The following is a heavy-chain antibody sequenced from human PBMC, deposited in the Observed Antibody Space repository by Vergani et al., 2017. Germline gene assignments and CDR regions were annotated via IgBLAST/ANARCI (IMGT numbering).Heavy chain of an antibody. CDR2: ISSSGSTI. CDR1: GFTFSSYE. Sequence: EVQLVESGGGLVQPGGSLRLSCAASGFTFSSYEMNWVRQAPGKGLEWVSYISSSGSTIYYADSVKGRFTISRDNAKNSLYLQMNSLRAEDTAVYYCARNVASSGYYGYYYYGMDVWGQGTTVTVSS. CDR3: ARNVASSGYYGYYYYGMDV. J-gene: IGHJ6*02. V-gene: IGHV3-48*03. D-gene: IGHD3-22*01.